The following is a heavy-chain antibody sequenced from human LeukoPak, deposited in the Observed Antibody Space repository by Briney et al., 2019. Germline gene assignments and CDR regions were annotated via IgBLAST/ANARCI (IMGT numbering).Heavy chain of an antibody. Sequence: GGSLRLSCAASGFTFSSYDMHWVRQATGKGLEWVSAIGTAGDTYYPGSVKGRFTISRENAKNSLYLQVNSLRAGDTAVYYCARGGLRNWYFDLWGRGTLVTVSS. V-gene: IGHV3-13*01. CDR2: IGTAGDT. CDR1: GFTFSSYD. CDR3: ARGGLRNWYFDL. D-gene: IGHD5-12*01. J-gene: IGHJ2*01.